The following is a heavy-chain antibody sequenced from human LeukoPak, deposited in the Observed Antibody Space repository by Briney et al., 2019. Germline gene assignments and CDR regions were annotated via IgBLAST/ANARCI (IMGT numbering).Heavy chain of an antibody. CDR2: IYYSGST. CDR1: GGSISSSSYY. CDR3: ARLYSSSDY. V-gene: IGHV4-39*07. Sequence: SETLSLTCTVSGGSISSSSYYWGWIRQPPGKGLEWIGSIYYSGSTYYNPSLKRRVTISVDTSKNQFSLKLSSVTAADTAVYYCARLYSSSDYWGQGTLVTVSS. D-gene: IGHD6-6*01. J-gene: IGHJ4*02.